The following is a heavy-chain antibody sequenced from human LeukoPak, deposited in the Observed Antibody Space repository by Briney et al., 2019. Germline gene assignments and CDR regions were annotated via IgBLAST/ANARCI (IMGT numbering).Heavy chain of an antibody. CDR1: GFTVSSNY. CDR3: ARGDLGRGSPFDP. J-gene: IGHJ5*02. D-gene: IGHD3-16*01. V-gene: IGHV3-53*01. Sequence: GGSLRLSCAASGFTVSSNYMSWVRQAPGKGLEWVSVIYSGGTTYYADSVTGRFTISRDSPKNTLYLQMNSLRAEDTAVYYCARGDLGRGSPFDPWGQGTLVTVSS. CDR2: IYSGGTT.